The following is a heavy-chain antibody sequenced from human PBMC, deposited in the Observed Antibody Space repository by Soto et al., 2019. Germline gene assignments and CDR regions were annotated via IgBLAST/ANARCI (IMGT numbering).Heavy chain of an antibody. CDR2: IYHSGST. CDR1: GGSISSSNW. V-gene: IGHV4-4*02. CDR3: ARESIAVAGTYYGMDV. J-gene: IGHJ6*02. D-gene: IGHD6-19*01. Sequence: QVQLQESGPGLVKPSGTLSLTCAVSGGSISSSNWWRWVRQPPGKGLEWIGEIYHSGSTNYNPSLKSRVTISVNKSKNQFSLKLSSVTAADTAVYYCARESIAVAGTYYGMDVWGQGTTVTVSS.